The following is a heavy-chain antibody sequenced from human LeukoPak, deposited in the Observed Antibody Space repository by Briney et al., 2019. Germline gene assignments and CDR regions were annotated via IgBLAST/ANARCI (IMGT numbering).Heavy chain of an antibody. V-gene: IGHV1-2*02. J-gene: IGHJ5*02. CDR3: ARDSYSRGFNWFDP. CDR1: GYTFTGYY. Sequence: ASVKVSCKASGYTFTGYYMHWVRQAPGQGLEWMGWINPNSGGTNYAQKFQGRVTMTRDTSISTAYMELSRLRSDDTAVYYCARDSYSRGFNWFDPWGQGTLVTVSS. D-gene: IGHD6-13*01. CDR2: INPNSGGT.